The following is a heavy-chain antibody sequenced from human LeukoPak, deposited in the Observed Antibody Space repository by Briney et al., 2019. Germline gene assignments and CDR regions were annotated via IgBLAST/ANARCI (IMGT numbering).Heavy chain of an antibody. D-gene: IGHD3-3*01. V-gene: IGHV4-4*08. CDR3: ARDALRAYYDFWSGYPYYMDV. CDR1: GGSISSYY. CDR2: IYSSGST. Sequence: SETLSLTCTVSGGSISSYYWSWIRRPPGKGLEWIGHIYSSGSTNYNPSLKSRVTISVDTSKNQFSLKLSSVTAADTAVYYCARDALRAYYDFWSGYPYYMDVWGKGTTVTVSS. J-gene: IGHJ6*03.